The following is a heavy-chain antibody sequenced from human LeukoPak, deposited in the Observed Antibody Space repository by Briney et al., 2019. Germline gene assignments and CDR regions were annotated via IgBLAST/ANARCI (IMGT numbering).Heavy chain of an antibody. Sequence: SETLSLTCTVSGGSISSSSYYWGWIRQPPGKGLEWIGSIYYSGSTYYNPSLKSRVTISVDTSKNQFSLKLSSVTAADTAVYYCASPHYYGSTREAFDIWGQGTMVTVSS. D-gene: IGHD3-10*01. CDR3: ASPHYYGSTREAFDI. V-gene: IGHV4-39*07. CDR1: GGSISSSSYY. J-gene: IGHJ3*02. CDR2: IYYSGST.